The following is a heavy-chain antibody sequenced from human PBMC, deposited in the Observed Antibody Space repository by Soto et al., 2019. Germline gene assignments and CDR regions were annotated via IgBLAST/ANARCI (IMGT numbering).Heavy chain of an antibody. V-gene: IGHV3-21*02. CDR2: ISSGSRSI. CDR3: ARTLLTCGGVHFDL. Sequence: EVQLVEAGGGLVKPGGSLRLSCAGSGFSFSSYTIHWVLQAPGKGLEWVASISSGSRSIYYADSVKGRFTISRDNAESSLFLQMNSLRAEDTAVYYCARTLLTCGGVHFDLWGQGTLVTVSS. D-gene: IGHD3-16*01. J-gene: IGHJ4*02. CDR1: GFSFSSYT.